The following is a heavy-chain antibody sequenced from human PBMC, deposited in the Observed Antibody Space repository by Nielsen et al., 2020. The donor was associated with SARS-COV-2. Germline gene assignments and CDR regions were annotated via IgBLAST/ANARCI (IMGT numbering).Heavy chain of an antibody. J-gene: IGHJ3*02. CDR2: IRSKAYGGTT. D-gene: IGHD5-24*01. CDR3: TRGSLVARWLQIGAFDI. V-gene: IGHV3-49*04. Sequence: LKISRTASGFPFGDYAMSWARQAPGKGLEWVGFIRSKAYGGTTEYAASVKGRFTISRDDSKSIAYLQMNSLKTEDTAVYYCTRGSLVARWLQIGAFDIWGQGTMVTVSS. CDR1: GFPFGDYA.